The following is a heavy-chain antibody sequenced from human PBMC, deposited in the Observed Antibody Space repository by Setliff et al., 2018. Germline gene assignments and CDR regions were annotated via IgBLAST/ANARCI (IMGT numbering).Heavy chain of an antibody. CDR2: INYRGST. V-gene: IGHV4-39*07. D-gene: IGHD5-18*01. Sequence: PSETLSLTCTVSGASISANHYWGWIRQSPGKGLEWIGSINYRGSTYDNPSLKSRVTISADSSKSQFFLRLTSVTAADTAIYSCARGDSSGNNYPVLDYWGQGTLVTVSS. J-gene: IGHJ4*02. CDR1: GASISANHY. CDR3: ARGDSSGNNYPVLDY.